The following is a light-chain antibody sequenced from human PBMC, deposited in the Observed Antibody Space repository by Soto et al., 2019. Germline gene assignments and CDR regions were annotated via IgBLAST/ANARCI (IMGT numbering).Light chain of an antibody. J-gene: IGLJ3*02. CDR2: EVS. CDR3: SSYSTSTTLL. CDR1: SSDVGSYNY. Sequence: QSALTQPASVSGSPGQSITISCTGTSSDVGSYNYVSWYQHHPGEAPKLVIYEVSNRPSGISNRFSGSKSDDTASLTISGLQAEDEADYYCSSYSTSTTLLFGGGTKLTVL. V-gene: IGLV2-14*01.